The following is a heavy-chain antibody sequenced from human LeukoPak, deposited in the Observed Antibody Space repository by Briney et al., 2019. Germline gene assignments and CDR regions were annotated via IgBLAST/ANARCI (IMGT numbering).Heavy chain of an antibody. CDR1: GGSFGGYY. V-gene: IGHV4-34*01. CDR3: ARLHRYPGDRNWFDP. J-gene: IGHJ5*02. Sequence: SETLSLTCAVYGGSFGGYYWSWIRQPPGKGLEWIGEINHSGSTNYNPSLKSRVTISVDASKNQFSLKLSSVTAADTAVYYCARLHRYPGDRNWFDPWGQGTLVTVSS. CDR2: INHSGST. D-gene: IGHD1-14*01.